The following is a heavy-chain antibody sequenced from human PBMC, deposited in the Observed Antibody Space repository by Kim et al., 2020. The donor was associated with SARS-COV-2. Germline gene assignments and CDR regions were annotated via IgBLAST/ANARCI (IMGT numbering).Heavy chain of an antibody. V-gene: IGHV3-30*04. Sequence: GGSLRLSCAASGFTFSSYAMHWVRQAPGKGLEWVAVISYDGSNKYYADSVKGRFTISRDNSKNTLYLQMNSLRAEDTAVYYCARDGGGSYFPANGYFDYWGQGTLVTVSS. D-gene: IGHD1-26*01. CDR1: GFTFSSYA. CDR3: ARDGGGSYFPANGYFDY. CDR2: ISYDGSNK. J-gene: IGHJ4*02.